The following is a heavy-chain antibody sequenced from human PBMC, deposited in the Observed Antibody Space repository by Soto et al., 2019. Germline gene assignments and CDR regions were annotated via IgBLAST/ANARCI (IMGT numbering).Heavy chain of an antibody. Sequence: HITLKESGPTLVKPTQTLTLTCIFSGFSFSADGVGVGWIRQPPGKTLEWLALIYWDDDTRHRPSLKSRLTITKDSSKNQVVLTMTNMDPLDTATYYCAHAFGGTSWPNDAFDVWGQGTVVTVSS. CDR3: AHAFGGTSWPNDAFDV. J-gene: IGHJ3*01. CDR2: IYWDDDT. CDR1: GFSFSADGVG. D-gene: IGHD3-16*01. V-gene: IGHV2-5*02.